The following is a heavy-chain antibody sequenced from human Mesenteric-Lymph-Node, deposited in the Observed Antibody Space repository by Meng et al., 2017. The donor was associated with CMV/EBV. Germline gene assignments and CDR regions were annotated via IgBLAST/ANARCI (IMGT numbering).Heavy chain of an antibody. V-gene: IGHV4-34*01. D-gene: IGHD2-2*01. J-gene: IGHJ5*02. CDR2: INHSGST. Sequence: ESLKISCAVYGGSFSGYYWSWIRQPPGKGLEWIGEINHSGSTNYNPSLKSRVTISVDTSKNQFSLKLSSVTAADTAVYYCARGLYIVVVPAAISWFDPWGQGTLVTVSS. CDR1: GGSFSGYY. CDR3: ARGLYIVVVPAAISWFDP.